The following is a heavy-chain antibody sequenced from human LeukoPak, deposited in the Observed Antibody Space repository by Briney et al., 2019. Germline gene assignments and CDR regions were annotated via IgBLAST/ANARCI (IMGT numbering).Heavy chain of an antibody. J-gene: IGHJ5*02. CDR3: ARGLYSSGWYVGLGANWFDP. Sequence: GESLKISCKGSGYTFTSYYLHWVRQAPGQGLEWMGVITASGGGTTYAQKFQGRVTMTRDTSSSTVYMELTSLRSEDTAVYYCARGLYSSGWYVGLGANWFDPWGQGTLVTVSS. CDR1: GYTFTSYY. V-gene: IGHV1-46*01. CDR2: ITASGGGT. D-gene: IGHD6-19*01.